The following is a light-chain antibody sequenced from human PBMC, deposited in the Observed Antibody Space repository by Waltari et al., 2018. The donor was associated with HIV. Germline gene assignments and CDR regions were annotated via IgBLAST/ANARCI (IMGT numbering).Light chain of an antibody. Sequence: IVMIQSPDSLTVSLGERATINCNSRQSILYSANNKNYLTWYQQKPGQPPKLLIYWASTRESGVPDRFSGSGSGTDFTLTISSLQAEDVAVYYCQQYYSTPWTFGQGTKVEIK. CDR1: QSILYSANNKNY. CDR2: WAS. CDR3: QQYYSTPWT. V-gene: IGKV4-1*01. J-gene: IGKJ1*01.